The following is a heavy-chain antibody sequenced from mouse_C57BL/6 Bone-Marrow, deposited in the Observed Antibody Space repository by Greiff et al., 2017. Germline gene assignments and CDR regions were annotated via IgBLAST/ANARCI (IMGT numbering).Heavy chain of an antibody. CDR1: GYAFSDYW. J-gene: IGHJ3*02. D-gene: IGHD5-1*01. CDR3: ARGVL. CDR2: IYPEDGDT. V-gene: IGHV1-80*01. Sequence: VKLQESGAELVKPGASVKMSCKASGYAFSDYWMNWVKQRPGKGLEWIGNIYPEDGDTNYNGKFKGKATLTADKSTSTAHMQLNSLTSEDSAVYFCARGVLWGRGNRVTVSA.